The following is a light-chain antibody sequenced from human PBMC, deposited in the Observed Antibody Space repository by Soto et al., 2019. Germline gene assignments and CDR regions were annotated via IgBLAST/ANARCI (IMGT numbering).Light chain of an antibody. Sequence: QSVLTQPASVSGSPGQSITISCTGTSSDVGTYNLVSWHQHHPGKAPKLIIYEGSKRPSGVSNRFSGSKSGNTASLTISGLQAEDEAAYYCCSFAVGSTLVFGGGTKLTVL. CDR3: CSFAVGSTLV. V-gene: IGLV2-23*01. CDR2: EGS. CDR1: SSDVGTYNL. J-gene: IGLJ2*01.